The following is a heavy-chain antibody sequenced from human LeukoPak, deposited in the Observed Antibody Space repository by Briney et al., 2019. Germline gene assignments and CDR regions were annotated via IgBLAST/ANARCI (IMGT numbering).Heavy chain of an antibody. CDR3: ARSSGDFLFDY. J-gene: IGHJ4*02. Sequence: QSGGSLRLSCAASGFTFSSYDMHWVRQATGKSLEWVSAISTAGDPYYPGSVKGRFTISRENAKNSLYLQMNSLRAGDTAVYYCARSSGDFLFDYWGQGTLVTVSS. CDR2: ISTAGDP. D-gene: IGHD4-17*01. CDR1: GFTFSSYD. V-gene: IGHV3-13*05.